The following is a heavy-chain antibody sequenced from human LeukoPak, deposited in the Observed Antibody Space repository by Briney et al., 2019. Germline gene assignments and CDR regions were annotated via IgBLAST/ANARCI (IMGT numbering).Heavy chain of an antibody. V-gene: IGHV3-21*01. CDR1: EFTFSSYS. Sequence: GGSLRLSCAASEFTFSSYSMNWVRQAPGKGLEWVSSISSSSSYIYYADSVKGRFTISRDNAKNSLYLQMNSLRAEDTAVYYCARGNSYGSYYFDYWGQGTLVTVSS. CDR3: ARGNSYGSYYFDY. D-gene: IGHD5-18*01. J-gene: IGHJ4*02. CDR2: ISSSSSYI.